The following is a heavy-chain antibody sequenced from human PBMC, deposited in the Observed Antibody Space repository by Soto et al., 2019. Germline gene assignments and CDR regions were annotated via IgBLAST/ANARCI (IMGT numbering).Heavy chain of an antibody. V-gene: IGHV1-18*01. CDR1: GYTFNSYG. J-gene: IGHJ4*02. D-gene: IGHD3-3*01. CDR2: ISAYNGNT. CDR3: ARYFWSGQLPFYFGQ. Sequence: QVLLVQSGAEVKKPGASLKVSCKASGYTFNSYGVSWVRQAPGQGLEWMGWISAYNGNTKYSQNLQGRVTMTIDPTTSSADLEVRSLRSDDTAIYYCARYFWSGQLPFYFGQWGQGTLVTVSS.